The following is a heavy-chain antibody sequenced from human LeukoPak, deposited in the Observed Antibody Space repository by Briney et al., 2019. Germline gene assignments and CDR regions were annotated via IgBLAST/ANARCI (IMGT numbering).Heavy chain of an antibody. CDR2: ISAYNGNT. V-gene: IGHV1-18*01. J-gene: IGHJ5*02. D-gene: IGHD3-10*01. CDR1: GYTFTSYG. Sequence: GASVKVSCKASGYTFTSYGISWVRQAPGQGLEWMGWISAYNGNTNYAQKLQGRVTMTTDTSASTAYKELRSLRSDDTAVYYCARVEDYSWFDPWGQGTLVTVSS. CDR3: ARVEDYSWFDP.